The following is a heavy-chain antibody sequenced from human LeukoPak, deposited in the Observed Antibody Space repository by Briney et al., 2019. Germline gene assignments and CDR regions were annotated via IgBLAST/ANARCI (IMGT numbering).Heavy chain of an antibody. J-gene: IGHJ4*02. CDR3: AYSSGWWAFDY. CDR2: INPNSGGT. D-gene: IGHD6-19*01. V-gene: IGHV1-2*04. CDR1: GYTFTGYY. Sequence: ASVKVSCKASGYTFTGYYMRWVRQAPGQGLEWMGWINPNSGGTNYAQKFQGWVTMTRDTSISTAYMELSRLRSNDTAIYYCAYSSGWWAFDYWGQGTLVTVSS.